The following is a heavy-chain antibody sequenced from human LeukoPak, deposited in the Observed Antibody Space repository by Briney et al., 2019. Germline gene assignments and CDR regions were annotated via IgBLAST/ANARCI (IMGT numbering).Heavy chain of an antibody. CDR1: GGSITSYY. Sequence: SETLSLTCTVSGGSITSYYWSWIRQPAGQGLEWIGRIYTSGSTKNNPSLESRVTMSVDTSKNQFSLKLSSVTAADTAVYYCARVVSGYDYYYYYYMDVWGKGTTVTISS. J-gene: IGHJ6*03. V-gene: IGHV4-4*07. CDR3: ARVVSGYDYYYYYYMDV. D-gene: IGHD5-12*01. CDR2: IYTSGST.